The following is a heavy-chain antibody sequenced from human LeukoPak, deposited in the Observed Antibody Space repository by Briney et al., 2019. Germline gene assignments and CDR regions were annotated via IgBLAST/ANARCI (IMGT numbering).Heavy chain of an antibody. CDR2: ISGSDGST. CDR1: GFTFSNYA. V-gene: IGHV3-23*01. J-gene: IGHJ4*02. CDR3: AHGSMYQLGY. D-gene: IGHD2-2*01. Sequence: GGSLRLSCAASGFTFSNYAMSWVRQAPGKGLEWVSAISGSDGSTNYADSVKGRFTISRDNSKNTLYLQMNSLRAEDTAVYYCAHGSMYQLGYWGQGTLVTVSS.